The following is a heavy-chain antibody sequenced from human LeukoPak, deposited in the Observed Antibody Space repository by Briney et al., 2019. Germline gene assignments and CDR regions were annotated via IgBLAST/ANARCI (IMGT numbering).Heavy chain of an antibody. CDR1: GYTFTSYG. V-gene: IGHV1-18*01. CDR2: ISSYNGNT. CDR3: TTPRTSDAFDI. J-gene: IGHJ3*02. Sequence: SVKVSCKASGYTFTSYGISWVRQAPGQGLEWMGWISSYNGNTNYAQKLQGRVTMTTDTSTTTAYMELKSLRSDDTAVYARTTPRTSDAFDIWGQGAMVTVSS. D-gene: IGHD1-7*01.